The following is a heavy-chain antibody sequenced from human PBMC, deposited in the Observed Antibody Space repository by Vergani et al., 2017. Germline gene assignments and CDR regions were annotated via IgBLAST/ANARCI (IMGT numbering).Heavy chain of an antibody. J-gene: IGHJ4*02. Sequence: VQLVESGGGVVQPGRSLRLSCAASGFTFSSYSMTWVRQAPGKGLEWVSSISSSGSYIYYADSVKGRFTISRDNAKNSLSLQMNSLRAEDTAVYYCARDESYSSGLDYWGQGTLVTVSS. CDR2: ISSSGSYI. D-gene: IGHD6-19*01. CDR1: GFTFSSYS. V-gene: IGHV3-21*01. CDR3: ARDESYSSGLDY.